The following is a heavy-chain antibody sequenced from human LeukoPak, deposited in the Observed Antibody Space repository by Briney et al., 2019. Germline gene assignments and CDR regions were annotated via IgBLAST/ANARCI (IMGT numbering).Heavy chain of an antibody. CDR3: ARDLAATRDAFDI. Sequence: GESLKISCKGSGYILTSSWIGWVRQMPGKGLEWMGIIYPGDSDTRYSPPFQGQVTISADKSISTAYLQWSSLKASDTAMYYCARDLAATRDAFDIWGQGTMVTVSS. CDR1: GYILTSSW. J-gene: IGHJ3*02. CDR2: IYPGDSDT. V-gene: IGHV5-51*01. D-gene: IGHD2-15*01.